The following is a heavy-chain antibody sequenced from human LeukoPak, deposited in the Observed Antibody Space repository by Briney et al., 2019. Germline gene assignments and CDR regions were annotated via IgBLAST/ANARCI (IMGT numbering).Heavy chain of an antibody. D-gene: IGHD5-12*01. J-gene: IGHJ4*02. CDR2: IYHSGST. CDR3: ARDGYSGNDGL. V-gene: IGHV4-38-2*02. CDR1: GYSISSGYY. Sequence: SETLSLTCTVSGYSISSGYYWGWIRQPPGKGLEWIASIYHSGSTYHNPSLKSRVTISVDTSKNQFSLKLSSVTAADTAVYYCARDGYSGNDGLWGQGTLVTVSS.